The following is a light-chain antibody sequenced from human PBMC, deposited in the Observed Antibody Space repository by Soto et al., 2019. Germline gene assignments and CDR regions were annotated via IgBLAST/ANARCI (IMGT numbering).Light chain of an antibody. Sequence: EIVMKQSAATLSVSPGERATLSCSASQSVSSNLAGYQQKPGQAPRLLIYGASTRATGIPARFSGSGSGTEFTLTISSLQSEDFAVYYCQQYNNWPPYTFGQGTKLEIK. J-gene: IGKJ2*01. CDR3: QQYNNWPPYT. V-gene: IGKV3-15*01. CDR2: GAS. CDR1: QSVSSN.